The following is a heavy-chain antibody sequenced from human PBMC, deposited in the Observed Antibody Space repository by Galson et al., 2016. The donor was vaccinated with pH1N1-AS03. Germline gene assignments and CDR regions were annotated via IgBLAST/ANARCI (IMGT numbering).Heavy chain of an antibody. J-gene: IGHJ6*02. CDR3: AREATSSGQYAEFDYYYGMDV. D-gene: IGHD6-19*01. Sequence: ETLSLTCTVSGGFISSSPYYWGWVRQPPGKGLEWIGSVYYRGSTYYSLSLRSRVTISIDTSQNQFSLRLTSVTAADTAVYYCAREATSSGQYAEFDYYYGMDVWGQGTTVTVAS. CDR1: GGFISSSPYY. V-gene: IGHV4-39*07. CDR2: VYYRGST.